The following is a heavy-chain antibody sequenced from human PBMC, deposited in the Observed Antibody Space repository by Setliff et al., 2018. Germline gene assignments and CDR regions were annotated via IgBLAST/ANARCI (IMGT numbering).Heavy chain of an antibody. CDR2: INWMGNSI. Sequence: GGSLRLSCVVSGFTFDNYDMNWVRQAPGKGLEWVSGINWMGNSIGYADSVKDRFTISRDISKDTLYLQMNSLRAEDTAVYYCARVGLSGTSGYYYYMDVWGKGTTVTVFS. CDR1: GFTFDNYD. CDR3: ARVGLSGTSGYYYYMDV. D-gene: IGHD1-20*01. J-gene: IGHJ6*03. V-gene: IGHV3-20*04.